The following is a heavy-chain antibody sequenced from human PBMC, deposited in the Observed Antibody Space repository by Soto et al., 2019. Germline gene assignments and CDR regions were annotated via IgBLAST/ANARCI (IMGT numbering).Heavy chain of an antibody. CDR2: ISSSSSTI. V-gene: IGHV3-48*02. CDR1: GFTFSSYS. J-gene: IGHJ4*02. CDR3: ARVFYSVAGTGGLDY. D-gene: IGHD6-19*01. Sequence: EVQLVESGGGLVQPGGSLRLSCAASGFTFSSYSMNWVRQAPGKGLEWVSSISSSSSTIYYADSVKGRFTISRDNAKNLLYLQMNSLRDEDTAVYYCARVFYSVAGTGGLDYWGQGTLVTVSS.